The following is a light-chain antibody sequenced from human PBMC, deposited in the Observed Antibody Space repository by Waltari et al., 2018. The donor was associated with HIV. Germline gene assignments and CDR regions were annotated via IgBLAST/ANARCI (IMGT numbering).Light chain of an antibody. CDR2: GAS. J-gene: IGKJ2*01. V-gene: IGKV3D-15*01. CDR3: QQYSNWPYT. Sequence: EIVMTQSPATLSVSPGERLTLSCRASQSLSSHFSWYQQKPGQAPRLLIYGASTSATGVPGRCSGSGSGTEFTLTISSLQSEDFAVYYCQQYSNWPYTFGQGTKLEIK. CDR1: QSLSSH.